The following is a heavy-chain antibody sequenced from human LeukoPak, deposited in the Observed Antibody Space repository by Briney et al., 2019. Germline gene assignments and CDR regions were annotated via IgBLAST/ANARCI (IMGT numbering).Heavy chain of an antibody. CDR1: GYTFTSYY. V-gene: IGHV1-46*01. Sequence: GASVKVSCKASGYTFTSYYMHWARQAPGQGLEWMGIINPSGGSTSYAQKFQGRVTMTRDTSTSTVYMELSSLRSEDTAVYYCARDRVEWGFDYWGQGTLVTVSS. D-gene: IGHD1-26*01. CDR3: ARDRVEWGFDY. CDR2: INPSGGST. J-gene: IGHJ4*02.